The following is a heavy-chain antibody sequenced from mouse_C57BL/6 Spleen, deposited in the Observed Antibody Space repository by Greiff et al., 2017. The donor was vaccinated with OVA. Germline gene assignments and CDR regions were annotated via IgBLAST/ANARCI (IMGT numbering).Heavy chain of an antibody. CDR1: GYAFSSYW. CDR2: IYPGDGDT. Sequence: VQLQESGAELVKPGASVKISCKASGYAFSSYWMNWVKQRPGKGLEWIGQIYPGDGDTNYNGKFKGKATLTADKSSSTAYMQLSSLTSEDSAVYFCARLSNDYDDGAWFAYWGQGTLVTVSA. CDR3: ARLSNDYDDGAWFAY. V-gene: IGHV1-80*01. J-gene: IGHJ3*01. D-gene: IGHD2-4*01.